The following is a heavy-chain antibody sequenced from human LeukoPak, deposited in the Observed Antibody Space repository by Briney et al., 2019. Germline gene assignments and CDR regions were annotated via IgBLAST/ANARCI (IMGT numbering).Heavy chain of an antibody. Sequence: PGESPKISFKGSGXSFTTYCISWVRQMPGKGMEWMGRIDPSDSYTKYSPSFQGLVTLSADKSISTAYLQWSSLVASDTAMYYCARLNYYGSGSYSHDYWGQGTVVTVSS. CDR2: IDPSDSYT. J-gene: IGHJ4*02. CDR3: ARLNYYGSGSYSHDY. D-gene: IGHD3-10*01. CDR1: GXSFTTYC. V-gene: IGHV5-10-1*01.